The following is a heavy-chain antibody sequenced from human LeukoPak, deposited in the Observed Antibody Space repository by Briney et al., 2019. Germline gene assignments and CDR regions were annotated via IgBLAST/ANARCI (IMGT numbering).Heavy chain of an antibody. Sequence: SETLSLTCTVSGFSISSGRYWGWVRQPPGAGLEWIGSVYQSGTTYYNPSLKSRVTTSVDMSKNQFSLRLRPVTAADTAVYYCARIFIRNGYSSYFDCWGQGTLVTVSS. CDR1: GFSISSGRY. CDR3: ARIFIRNGYSSYFDC. J-gene: IGHJ4*02. D-gene: IGHD5-18*01. CDR2: VYQSGTT. V-gene: IGHV4-38-2*02.